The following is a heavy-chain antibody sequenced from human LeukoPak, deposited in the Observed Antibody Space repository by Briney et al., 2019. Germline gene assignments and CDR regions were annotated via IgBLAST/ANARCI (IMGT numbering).Heavy chain of an antibody. Sequence: GGSLRLSCAASGFTFSSYGMPWVRQAPGKGLEWVSVISYDGSNKYYADSVKGRFTISRDNCKNTLYLQMNSLRAEDTAVYYCAKDGQPWIQLAPYYYYGMDVWGQGTTVTVSS. CDR2: ISYDGSNK. CDR3: AKDGQPWIQLAPYYYYGMDV. CDR1: GFTFSSYG. J-gene: IGHJ6*02. D-gene: IGHD5-18*01. V-gene: IGHV3-30*18.